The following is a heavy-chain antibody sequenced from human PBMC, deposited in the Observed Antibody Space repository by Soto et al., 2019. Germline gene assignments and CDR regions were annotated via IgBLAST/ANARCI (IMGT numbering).Heavy chain of an antibody. V-gene: IGHV4-4*02. Sequence: SXTLSLTCAVSGGSISSSNWWSWVRQPPGKGLEWIGEIYHSGSTNYNPSLKSRVTISVDKSKNQFSLKLSSVTAADTAVYSCARVGLDYYDSSGSQGAFDIWGQGTMVT. J-gene: IGHJ3*02. CDR1: GGSISSSNW. CDR2: IYHSGST. D-gene: IGHD3-22*01. CDR3: ARVGLDYYDSSGSQGAFDI.